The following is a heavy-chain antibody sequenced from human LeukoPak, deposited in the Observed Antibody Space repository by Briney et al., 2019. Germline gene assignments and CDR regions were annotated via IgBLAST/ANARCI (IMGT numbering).Heavy chain of an antibody. Sequence: GGSLRLSCAASGFTVSSNYMSWVRQAPGKGLEWVAAISYSGGATYYADSVKGRFTISRDNSKNTLYLQMTGLRAGDTAEYYCAKSLFTSATGTGRAFHIWGQGTMVTVSS. CDR2: ISYSGGAT. V-gene: IGHV3-23*01. CDR1: GFTVSSNY. CDR3: AKSLFTSATGTGRAFHI. D-gene: IGHD1-1*01. J-gene: IGHJ3*02.